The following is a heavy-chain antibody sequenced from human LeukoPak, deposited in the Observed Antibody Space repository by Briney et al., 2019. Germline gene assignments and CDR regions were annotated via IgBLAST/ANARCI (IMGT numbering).Heavy chain of an antibody. CDR2: INPNSGGT. Sequence: ASVKVSCKASGYTFTGYYMHWVRQAPGQGLEWMGWINPNSGGTNYAQKFQGRVTMTRATSIRTAYMELSRMRTADTAVYYCAREGILTGYRYYYMDVWGKGTTVTISS. CDR3: AREGILTGYRYYYMDV. CDR1: GYTFTGYY. V-gene: IGHV1-2*02. D-gene: IGHD3-9*01. J-gene: IGHJ6*03.